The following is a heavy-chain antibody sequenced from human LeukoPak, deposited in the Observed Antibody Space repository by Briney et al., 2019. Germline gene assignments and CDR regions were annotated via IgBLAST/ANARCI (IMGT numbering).Heavy chain of an antibody. J-gene: IGHJ4*02. CDR1: GFTFSSYS. CDR2: ISSSSSTI. V-gene: IGHV3-48*01. Sequence: GGSLRLSCAASGFTFSSYSMNWVRQAPGKGLEWVSYISSSSSTIYYADSVKVRFPISRDNAKNSLYLQMNSLRAEDTAVYYCARTLRFLEWYSVWGQGTLVSVCS. D-gene: IGHD3-3*01. CDR3: ARTLRFLEWYSV.